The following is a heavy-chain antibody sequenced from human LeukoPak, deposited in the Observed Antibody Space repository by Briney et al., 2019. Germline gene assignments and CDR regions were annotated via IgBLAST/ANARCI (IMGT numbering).Heavy chain of an antibody. D-gene: IGHD2-15*01. V-gene: IGHV3-23*01. CDR3: AKTTIVVVAPTYFDY. J-gene: IGHJ4*02. CDR2: ISGSGGST. CDR1: GFTFSSYA. Sequence: GGSLRLSCAASGFTFSSYAMSWVRQPPGKGLEWVSAISGSGGSTYYADSVKGRFTISRDHSQNTLYLQMNSLRAEDTAVHYCAKTTIVVVAPTYFDYWGQGTLVTVSS.